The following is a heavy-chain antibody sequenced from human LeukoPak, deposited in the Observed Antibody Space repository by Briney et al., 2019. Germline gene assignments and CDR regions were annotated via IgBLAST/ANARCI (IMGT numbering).Heavy chain of an antibody. CDR3: ARDRLEGVAGTFDY. V-gene: IGHV3-30*03. J-gene: IGHJ4*02. D-gene: IGHD6-19*01. Sequence: GGSLRLSCAASGFTFSSYGMHWVRQAPGKGLEWVAVISYDGSNKYYADSVKGRFTISRDNSKNTLYLQMNSLRAEDTAVYYCARDRLEGVAGTFDYWGQGTLVTVSS. CDR1: GFTFSSYG. CDR2: ISYDGSNK.